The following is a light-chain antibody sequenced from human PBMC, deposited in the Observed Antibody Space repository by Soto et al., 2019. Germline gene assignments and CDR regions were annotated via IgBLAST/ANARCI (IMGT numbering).Light chain of an antibody. J-gene: IGKJ5*01. CDR1: QGISSW. CDR3: QQSNSFPT. CDR2: AAS. Sequence: DIKMRKSPSCLCASVGVRVTITFRASQGISSWLAWYQQKPGKAPKLLIYAASSLQSGVPSRFSGSGSGTDFTLTISSLQPEDFATYFGQQSNSFPTFGQGTRLEIK. V-gene: IGKV1-12*01.